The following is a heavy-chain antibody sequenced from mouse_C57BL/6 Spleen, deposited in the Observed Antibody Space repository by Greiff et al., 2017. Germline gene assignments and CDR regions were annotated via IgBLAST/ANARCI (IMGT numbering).Heavy chain of an antibody. CDR1: GYAFSSSW. Sequence: VQLQQSGPELVKPGASVKISCKASGYAFSSSWMNWVKQRPGKGLEWIGRIYPGDGDTNYNGKFKGKATLTADKSSSTAYMQRSSLTSEDSAVYFCASTGSSYGYFDCWGQGTTLTVSS. V-gene: IGHV1-82*01. J-gene: IGHJ2*01. CDR3: ASTGSSYGYFDC. D-gene: IGHD1-1*01. CDR2: IYPGDGDT.